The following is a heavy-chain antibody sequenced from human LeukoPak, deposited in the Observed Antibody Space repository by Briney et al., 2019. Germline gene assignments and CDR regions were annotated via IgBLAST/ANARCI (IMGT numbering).Heavy chain of an antibody. D-gene: IGHD5-12*01. J-gene: IGHJ4*02. CDR3: ARDTGYVLDY. CDR1: GYTFTSYG. V-gene: IGHV1-18*01. CDR2: ISTYNGNT. Sequence: ASVTVSCKASGYTFTSYGFSWERQAPGQGLEWMGRISTYNGNTNYAQKLQGRVTMTTDTSTSTAYMELRSLRSDDTAVYYCARDTGYVLDYWGQGTLVTVSS.